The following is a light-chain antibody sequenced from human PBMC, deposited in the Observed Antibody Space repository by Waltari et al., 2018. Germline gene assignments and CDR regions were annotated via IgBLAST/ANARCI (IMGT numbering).Light chain of an antibody. CDR1: QDISNY. Sequence: DIQMTQSPSSLSASVGDRVTITCPASQDISNYLNWYQQKPGKAPKLLIYDASNLETGVPSRFSGSGSGTDFTFTISRLQPEDIATYYCQQYDNLPITFGQGTRLEIK. J-gene: IGKJ5*01. V-gene: IGKV1-33*01. CDR3: QQYDNLPIT. CDR2: DAS.